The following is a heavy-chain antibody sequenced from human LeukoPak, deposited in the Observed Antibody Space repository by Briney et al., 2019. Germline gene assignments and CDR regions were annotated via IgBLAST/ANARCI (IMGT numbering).Heavy chain of an antibody. CDR3: ARHSSGWPLDYYYMDV. J-gene: IGHJ6*03. V-gene: IGHV1-18*01. CDR2: ISAYNGNT. CDR1: GYTFTSYG. D-gene: IGHD6-19*01. Sequence: ASVKVSCKASGYTFTSYGISWVRQAPGQGLEWMGWISAYNGNTNYAQKLQGRVTMTTDTSTSTAYMELRSLRSDDTAVYYCARHSSGWPLDYYYMDVWGKGTTVTISS.